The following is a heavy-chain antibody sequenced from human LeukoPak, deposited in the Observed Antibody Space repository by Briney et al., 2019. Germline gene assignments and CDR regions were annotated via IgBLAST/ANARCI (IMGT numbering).Heavy chain of an antibody. CDR2: ISSSSSYI. V-gene: IGHV3-21*01. J-gene: IGHJ4*02. Sequence: GGSLRLSCAASGFTFSSYSMNWVRQAPGKGLEWASSISSSSSYIYYADSVKGRFTISRDNAKNSLYLQMNSLRAEDTAVYYCAIAAAGPLESYWGQGTLVTVSS. CDR3: AIAAAGPLESY. CDR1: GFTFSSYS. D-gene: IGHD6-13*01.